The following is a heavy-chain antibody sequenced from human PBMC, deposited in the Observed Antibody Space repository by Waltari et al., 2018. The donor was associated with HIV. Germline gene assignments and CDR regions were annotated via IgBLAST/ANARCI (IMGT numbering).Heavy chain of an antibody. Sequence: QVQLQQWGAGLLKPSETLSLTCAVYGGSFSGYYWSWIRQPPGKGLEWIGEINHSGSTNYNPSVKSRVTISVDTAKNQFSLKLSSVTAADTAVYYCARVRHGDYVDYWGQGTLVTVSS. CDR2: INHSGST. CDR3: ARVRHGDYVDY. J-gene: IGHJ4*02. V-gene: IGHV4-34*01. D-gene: IGHD4-17*01. CDR1: GGSFSGYY.